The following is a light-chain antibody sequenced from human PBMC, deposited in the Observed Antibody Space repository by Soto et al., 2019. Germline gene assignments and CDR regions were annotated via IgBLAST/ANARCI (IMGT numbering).Light chain of an antibody. CDR1: QSVGNNY. CDR2: DAS. V-gene: IGKV3-20*01. CDR3: QQYGSTPLT. Sequence: SVLSQSPGTLPLPRGERATLSCGASQSVGNNYLVWYQQKPGQAPRFLMYDASTRATGIPDRFSGSGSGTDFTLTISRLEPEDFAVYYCQQYGSTPLTFGGGTKVDSK. J-gene: IGKJ4*01.